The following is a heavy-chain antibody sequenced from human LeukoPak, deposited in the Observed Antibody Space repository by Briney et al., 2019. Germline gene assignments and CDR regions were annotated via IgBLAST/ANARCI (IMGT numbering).Heavy chain of an antibody. D-gene: IGHD1-26*01. CDR1: GFIFSSYS. CDR3: AGDGGRSYGVYYFDY. CDR2: ISSSSTI. Sequence: GGSLRLSCAASGFIFSSYSMNWVRQAPGKGLEWVSYISSSSTIYYADSVKGRFTISRDNAKNSLYLQMNSLRAEDTAVYYCAGDGGRSYGVYYFDYWGQGTLVTVSS. J-gene: IGHJ4*02. V-gene: IGHV3-48*01.